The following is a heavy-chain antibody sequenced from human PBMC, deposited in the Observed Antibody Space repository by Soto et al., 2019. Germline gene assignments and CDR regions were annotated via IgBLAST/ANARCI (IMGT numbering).Heavy chain of an antibody. V-gene: IGHV1-24*01. CDR1: GYTLTELS. J-gene: IGHJ1*01. CDR3: ATAPADGDQRSPEYFQH. D-gene: IGHD4-17*01. Sequence: GASVKVSCKVSGYTLTELSMHWVRQAPGKGLEWMGCFDPEDGETIYAQKFQGRVTMTEDTSTDTAYMELSSLRSEDTAVYYCATAPADGDQRSPEYFQHWGQGTLVTVSS. CDR2: FDPEDGET.